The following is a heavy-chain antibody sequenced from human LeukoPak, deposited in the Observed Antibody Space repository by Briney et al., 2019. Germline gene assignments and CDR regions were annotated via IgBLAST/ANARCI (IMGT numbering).Heavy chain of an antibody. J-gene: IGHJ4*02. CDR1: GGTFSSYA. V-gene: IGHV1-69*06. CDR2: IIPIFGTA. Sequence: ASVKVSCKASGGTFSSYAISWVRQAPGQGLEWMGGIIPIFGTANYAQKFQGRVTITADKSTSTAYMELSSLRSEDMAVYYCARSLGSITFDSWGQGTLVTVSS. CDR3: ARSLGSITFDS. D-gene: IGHD3-16*02.